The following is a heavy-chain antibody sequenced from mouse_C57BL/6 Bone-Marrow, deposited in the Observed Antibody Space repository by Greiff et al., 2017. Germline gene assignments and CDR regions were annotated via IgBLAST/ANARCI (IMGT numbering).Heavy chain of an antibody. D-gene: IGHD3-2*02. Sequence: QVQLKQPGTELVKPGASVKLSCKASGYTFTSYWMHWVKQRPGQGLEWIGNINPSNGGTNYNEKFKSKATLTVDKSSSTAYMQLSSLTSEDSAVYDCARGYSSGYVDYAMDYWGQGTSVTVSS. V-gene: IGHV1-53*01. J-gene: IGHJ4*01. CDR1: GYTFTSYW. CDR3: ARGYSSGYVDYAMDY. CDR2: INPSNGGT.